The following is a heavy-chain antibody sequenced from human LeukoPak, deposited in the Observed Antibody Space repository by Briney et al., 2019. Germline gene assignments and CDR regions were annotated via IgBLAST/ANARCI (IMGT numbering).Heavy chain of an antibody. CDR2: IYYSGST. D-gene: IGHD3-22*01. CDR1: GGSISSSSYY. V-gene: IGHV4-39*01. CDR3: ARHGDSSGFYFDY. Sequence: KPSETLSLTCTVSGGSISSSSYYWGWIRQPPGKGLEWIGSIYYSGSTYYNPSLKNRVTISVDTSKNQFSLKLSSVTAADTAVYYCARHGDSSGFYFDYWGQGTLVTVSS. J-gene: IGHJ4*02.